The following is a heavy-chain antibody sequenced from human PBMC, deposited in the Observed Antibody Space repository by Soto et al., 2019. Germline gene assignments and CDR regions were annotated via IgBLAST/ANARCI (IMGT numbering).Heavy chain of an antibody. CDR3: AAPPNRDAYNYGY. CDR1: GVTYYSTA. J-gene: IGHJ4*02. CDR2: IVVGSGST. D-gene: IGHD5-12*01. V-gene: IGHV1-58*01. Sequence: SAKLSCKASGVTYYSTAVRWVRQARGQRLEWIGWIVVGSGSTKYSQKFQERVTIMRDMSTSTAYMELNSLRSEDTAVYYCAAPPNRDAYNYGYWGQGTLVTVSS.